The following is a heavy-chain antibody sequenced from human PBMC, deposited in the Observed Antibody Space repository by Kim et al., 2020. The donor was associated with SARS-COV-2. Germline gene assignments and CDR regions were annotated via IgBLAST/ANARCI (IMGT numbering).Heavy chain of an antibody. Sequence: GGSLRLSCAASGFTFSSYWMHWVRQAPGKGLVWVSRINSDGSSTSYADSVKGRFTISRDNAKYTLYLQMNSLRAEDTAVYYCARDPPGEDTAMVIDYYGMDVWGQGTTVTVSS. CDR1: GFTFSSYW. D-gene: IGHD5-18*01. V-gene: IGHV3-74*01. J-gene: IGHJ6*02. CDR2: INSDGSST. CDR3: ARDPPGEDTAMVIDYYGMDV.